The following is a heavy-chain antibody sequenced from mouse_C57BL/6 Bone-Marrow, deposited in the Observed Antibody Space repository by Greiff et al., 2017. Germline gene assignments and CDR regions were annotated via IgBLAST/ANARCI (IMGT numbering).Heavy chain of an antibody. Sequence: QVQLQQSGPELVKPGASVKISCKASGYAFSSSWMNWVKQRPGKGLEWIGRIYPGDGDTNYNGKFKGKATLTADKSSSTAYMQLSSLTSEDSAVYFCARLSYYFDYWGQGTTLTVSS. CDR1: GYAFSSSW. J-gene: IGHJ2*01. V-gene: IGHV1-82*01. CDR2: IYPGDGDT. CDR3: ARLSYYFDY. D-gene: IGHD2-12*01.